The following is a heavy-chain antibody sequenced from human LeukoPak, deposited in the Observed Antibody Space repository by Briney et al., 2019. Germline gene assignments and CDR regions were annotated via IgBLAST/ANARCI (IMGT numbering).Heavy chain of an antibody. Sequence: GGSLRLSCAASGFTFSSYAMSWVRQAPGEGLEWVSTVSGSGGNTYYADSVKGRFTISGDNTKNTLYLQMNSLRAEDTAVYYCVRESPVAAVGRSWFDPWGQGTLVTVSS. CDR1: GFTFSSYA. CDR2: VSGSGGNT. CDR3: VRESPVAAVGRSWFDP. V-gene: IGHV3-23*01. J-gene: IGHJ5*02. D-gene: IGHD6-13*01.